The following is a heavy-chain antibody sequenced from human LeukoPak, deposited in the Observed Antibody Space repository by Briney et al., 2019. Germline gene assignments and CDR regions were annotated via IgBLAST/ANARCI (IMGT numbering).Heavy chain of an antibody. J-gene: IGHJ4*02. Sequence: GGTLRLSCAASGFTLSSYAMSWVRQAPGKGLEWVSAISDGGNTYHADSVKGRFTISRDSSKNTLFLQMNRLRPEDAAVYYCAKAPVTTCRGAYCYPFDYWGQGTLVTVSS. V-gene: IGHV3-23*01. CDR3: AKAPVTTCRGAYCYPFDY. CDR2: ISDGGNT. CDR1: GFTLSSYA. D-gene: IGHD2-21*01.